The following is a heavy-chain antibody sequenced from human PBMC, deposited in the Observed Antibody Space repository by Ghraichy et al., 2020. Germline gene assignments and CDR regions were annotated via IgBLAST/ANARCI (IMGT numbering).Heavy chain of an antibody. CDR3: AKELGSRVAVAALPSY. Sequence: GGSLRLSCAASGFTFSSYGMHWVRQAPGKGLEWVAFIRYDGSNKYYADSVKGRFTISRDNSKNTLYLQMNSLGAEDTAVYYCAKELGSRVAVAALPSYWGQGTLVTVSS. V-gene: IGHV3-30*02. CDR2: IRYDGSNK. J-gene: IGHJ4*02. D-gene: IGHD6-19*01. CDR1: GFTFSSYG.